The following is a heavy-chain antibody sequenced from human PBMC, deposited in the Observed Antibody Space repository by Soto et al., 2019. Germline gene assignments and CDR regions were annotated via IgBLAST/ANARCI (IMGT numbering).Heavy chain of an antibody. CDR2: IKQDGSEK. CDR3: ARGPRDLWSGYYFHY. V-gene: IGHV3-7*04. D-gene: IGHD3-3*01. Sequence: GGSLRLSCAASGFTFSSYWMSWVRQAPGKGLEWVANIKQDGSEKYYVDSVKGRFTISRDNAKKSLYLQMNSLRAEDTAVYYCARGPRDLWSGYYFHYWGQGTLVTVSS. J-gene: IGHJ4*02. CDR1: GFTFSSYW.